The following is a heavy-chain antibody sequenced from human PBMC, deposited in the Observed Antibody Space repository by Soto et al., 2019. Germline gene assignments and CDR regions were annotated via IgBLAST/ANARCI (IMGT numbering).Heavy chain of an antibody. CDR1: GYSFTSLD. D-gene: IGHD1-26*01. CDR3: ARGVSAGVDY. CDR2: MEPSTGRT. V-gene: IGHV1-8*01. J-gene: IGHJ4*02. Sequence: ASVKVSCKASGYSFTSLDINWVRQTAGQGLEWMGWMEPSTGRTGYAQKFQGRVTMTRGTSINTAYMELTTLTSEDTAFYYCARGVSAGVDYWGQGTLVTVSS.